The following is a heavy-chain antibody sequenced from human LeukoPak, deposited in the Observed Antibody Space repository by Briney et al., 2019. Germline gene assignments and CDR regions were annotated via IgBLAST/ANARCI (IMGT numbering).Heavy chain of an antibody. CDR1: GFTFSSYS. D-gene: IGHD6-19*01. V-gene: IGHV3-21*01. CDR2: ISSSSSYI. Sequence: GGSLRLSCAASGFTFSSYSMNWVRQAPGKGLEWVSSISSSSSYIYYADSVKGRFAISRDNAKNSLYLQMNSLRAEDTAVYYCARERISSGWYRIRTFVYWGQGTLVTDSS. CDR3: ARERISSGWYRIRTFVY. J-gene: IGHJ4*02.